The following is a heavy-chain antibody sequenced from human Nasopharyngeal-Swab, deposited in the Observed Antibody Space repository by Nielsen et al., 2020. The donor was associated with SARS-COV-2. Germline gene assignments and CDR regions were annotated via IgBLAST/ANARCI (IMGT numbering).Heavy chain of an antibody. J-gene: IGHJ6*02. D-gene: IGHD3-3*01. V-gene: IGHV3-21*01. CDR3: TRDGLDYDFWSAYFMDV. CDR2: ISSSSSYK. CDR1: GFSFSNYN. Sequence: GGSLRLSCAASGFSFSNYNMNWVRQAPGKGLEWVSSISSSSSYKYYADSVKGRFTISRDNATNSLYLQMNSLRAEDTAVYYCTRDGLDYDFWSAYFMDVWGQGTTVTVSS.